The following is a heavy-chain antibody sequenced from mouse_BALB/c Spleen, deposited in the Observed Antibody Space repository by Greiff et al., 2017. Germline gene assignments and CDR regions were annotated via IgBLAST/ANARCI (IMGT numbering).Heavy chain of an antibody. CDR2: IDPSDSYT. J-gene: IGHJ3*01. CDR1: GYTFTSYW. D-gene: IGHD2-1*01. CDR3: ASLGSYGNYAWCAY. Sequence: QVQLQQPGAELVKPGASVKLSCKASGYTFTSYWMHWVQQRPGQGLEWIGEIDPSDSYTNYNQKFKGKATLTVDKSSSTAYMQLSSLTSEDSAVYYGASLGSYGNYAWCAYWGQGTLVTVSA. V-gene: IGHV1-69*02.